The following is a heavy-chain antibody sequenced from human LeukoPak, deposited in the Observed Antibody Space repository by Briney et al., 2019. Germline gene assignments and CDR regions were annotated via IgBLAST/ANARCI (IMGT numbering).Heavy chain of an antibody. D-gene: IGHD1-26*01. CDR3: AKGGKWDVTPFDY. Sequence: GGSLRLSCVVSGFTFSTYGMHWVRQAPGKGLEWVAAISYDGSNKYYADSVKGRFTISRDNSKNTLYLQMNSLRAEDTAVYYCAKGGKWDVTPFDYWGQGTLVTVSS. J-gene: IGHJ4*02. V-gene: IGHV3-30*18. CDR1: GFTFSTYG. CDR2: ISYDGSNK.